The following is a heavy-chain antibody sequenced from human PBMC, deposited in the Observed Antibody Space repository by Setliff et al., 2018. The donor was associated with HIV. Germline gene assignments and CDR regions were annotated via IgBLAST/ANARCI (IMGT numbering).Heavy chain of an antibody. D-gene: IGHD3-22*01. J-gene: IGHJ6*03. V-gene: IGHV4-34*01. Sequence: PSETLSLTCAVYGGSFSGYYWSWIRQPPGKGLEWIGEINHSGSTNYNPSLKSRVTISVDTSKHQFSLKLSSVTAADTAVYSCARDPAIPFYDSGGYYYRCYYYYMGVWGKGTTVTVSS. CDR2: INHSGST. CDR1: GGSFSGYY. CDR3: ARDPAIPFYDSGGYYYRCYYYYMGV.